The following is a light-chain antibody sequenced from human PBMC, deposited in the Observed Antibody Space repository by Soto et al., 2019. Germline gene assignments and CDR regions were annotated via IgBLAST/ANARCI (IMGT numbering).Light chain of an antibody. CDR3: SSFTGTYSLYV. Sequence: QSVLTQPLSVSGSPGQSVAISCTGRSNDVGAYDDDSWHQQSPEKAPKLLIFDVYKPPSGSPDRFSGSNSGNTASLTTAGLLADDEAQYYYSSFTGTYSLYVFGSGTKLTVL. J-gene: IGLJ6*01. CDR2: DVY. V-gene: IGLV2-11*01. CDR1: SNDVGAYDD.